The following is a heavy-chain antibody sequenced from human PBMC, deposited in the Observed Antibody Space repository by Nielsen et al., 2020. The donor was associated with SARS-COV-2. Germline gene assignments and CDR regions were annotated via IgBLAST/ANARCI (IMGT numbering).Heavy chain of an antibody. CDR2: ISWNSGSI. Sequence: GGSLRLSCAASGFTFDDYAMHWVRQAPGKGLEWVSGISWNSGSIGYADSVKGRFTISRDNAKNSLYLQMNSLRAEDTALYYCAKDIYPAAGTVDYWGQGTLVTVSS. J-gene: IGHJ4*02. CDR1: GFTFDDYA. CDR3: AKDIYPAAGTVDY. D-gene: IGHD6-13*01. V-gene: IGHV3-9*01.